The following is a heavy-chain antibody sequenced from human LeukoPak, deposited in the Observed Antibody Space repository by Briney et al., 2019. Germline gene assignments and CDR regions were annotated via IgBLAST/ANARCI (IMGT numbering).Heavy chain of an antibody. Sequence: SETLSLTCTVSGGSISSSSYYWGWIRQPPGKGLEWIGSIYYSGSTYYNPSLKSRVTISVDTSKNQFSLKLSSVTAADTAVYYCARRDDYGSGSYYLTWGQGTLVTVSS. CDR1: GGSISSSSYY. CDR2: IYYSGST. D-gene: IGHD3-10*01. J-gene: IGHJ5*02. V-gene: IGHV4-39*01. CDR3: ARRDDYGSGSYYLT.